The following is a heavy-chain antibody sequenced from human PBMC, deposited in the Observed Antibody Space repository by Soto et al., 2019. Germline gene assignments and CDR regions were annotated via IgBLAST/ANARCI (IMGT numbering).Heavy chain of an antibody. CDR3: ATTYCSSTSCSHSNYYYYMDV. J-gene: IGHJ6*03. D-gene: IGHD2-2*01. Sequence: ASVKVSCKVSGYTLTELSMHWVRQAPGKGLEWMGGFDPEDGETIYAQKFQGRVTMTEDTSTDTAYMELSSLRSEDTAVYYCATTYCSSTSCSHSNYYYYMDVWGKGTTVTVAS. CDR1: GYTLTELS. V-gene: IGHV1-24*01. CDR2: FDPEDGET.